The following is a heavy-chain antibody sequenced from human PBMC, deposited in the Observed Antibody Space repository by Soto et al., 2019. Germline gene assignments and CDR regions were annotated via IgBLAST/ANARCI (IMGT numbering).Heavy chain of an antibody. CDR2: ISYDGSNK. CDR1: GVTWSSYG. J-gene: IGHJ4*02. V-gene: IGHV3-30*18. Sequence: GGALRARCSASGVTWSSYGMHWVRQAPGKGLEWVAVISYDGSNKYYADSVKGRFTISRDNSKNTLYLQMNSLRAEDTAVYYCAKDFRSSPTLYDYWGQGTLVTVSS. D-gene: IGHD6-13*01. CDR3: AKDFRSSPTLYDY.